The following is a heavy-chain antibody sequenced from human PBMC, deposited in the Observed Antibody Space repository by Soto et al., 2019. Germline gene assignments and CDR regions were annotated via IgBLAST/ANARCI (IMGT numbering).Heavy chain of an antibody. CDR2: ISASTGNT. J-gene: IGHJ6*03. CDR1: GYTFTSYG. Sequence: QVQLVQSGAEVKKPGASVRVSCKASGYTFTSYGVSWVRQAPGQGPVWMGWISASTGNTKYAQKFQGRVTMTTDTYPTTGYMELRSLRSDDTAVYFCARGQYYYYMDVWGKGTTVTISS. CDR3: ARGQYYYYMDV. D-gene: IGHD4-4*01. V-gene: IGHV1-18*01.